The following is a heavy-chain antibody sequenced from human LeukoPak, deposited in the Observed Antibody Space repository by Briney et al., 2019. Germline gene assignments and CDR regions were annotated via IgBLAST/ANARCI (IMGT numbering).Heavy chain of an antibody. V-gene: IGHV4-30-4*01. J-gene: IGHJ4*02. CDR1: GGSISSGDYY. Sequence: SSETLSLTCTVSGGSISSGDYYWSWIRQPLGRGLEFIGYIYYSGNTYYNPSLKSRVTISVDTSKNQFSLKLSSVTAADTAVYYCASRPESEAYFDYWGQGTLVTVSS. CDR3: ASRPESEAYFDY. CDR2: IYYSGNT.